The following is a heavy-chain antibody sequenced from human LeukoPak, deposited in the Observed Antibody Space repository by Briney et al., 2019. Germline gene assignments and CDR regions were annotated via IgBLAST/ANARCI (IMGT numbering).Heavy chain of an antibody. J-gene: IGHJ4*02. Sequence: AAVTVSFRTSGYTFTRFGITWVRQAPGQGLEWMGWISTYNGNTDYAQKLQGRVTVTTDTSTNTAYMELRSLRSDDTAMYYCVTGDDFDYWGQGTLATVSS. V-gene: IGHV1-18*01. CDR1: GYTFTRFG. CDR3: VTGDDFDY. D-gene: IGHD1-1*01. CDR2: ISTYNGNT.